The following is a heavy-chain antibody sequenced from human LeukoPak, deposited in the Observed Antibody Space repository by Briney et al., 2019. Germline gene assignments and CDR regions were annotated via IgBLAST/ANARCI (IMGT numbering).Heavy chain of an antibody. D-gene: IGHD3-10*01. J-gene: IGHJ5*02. CDR3: ARDDYRGVTNFDP. CDR1: GGSISPYF. Sequence: SETLSLTCTVSGGSISPYFWSWIRQPPGKGLEWIGYISYTGSTNYNPPLKSRVTISVDTSKQQFTLQMTSVTAADTAVYYCARDDYRGVTNFDPWGQGTLVTVSS. V-gene: IGHV4-59*01. CDR2: ISYTGST.